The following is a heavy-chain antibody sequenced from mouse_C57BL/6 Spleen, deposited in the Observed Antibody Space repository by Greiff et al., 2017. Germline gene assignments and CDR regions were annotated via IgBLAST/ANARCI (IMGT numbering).Heavy chain of an antibody. Sequence: VQLVESGGGLVQPKGSLKLSCAASGFSFNTYAMNWVRQAPGKGLEWVARIRSKSNNYATYYADSVKDRFTISRDDSESMLYLQMNNLTTEDTAMYYCGRHAWERYFDVWGTGTTVTVSS. CDR2: IRSKSNNYAT. J-gene: IGHJ1*03. CDR3: GRHAWERYFDV. CDR1: GFSFNTYA. D-gene: IGHD4-1*01. V-gene: IGHV10-1*01.